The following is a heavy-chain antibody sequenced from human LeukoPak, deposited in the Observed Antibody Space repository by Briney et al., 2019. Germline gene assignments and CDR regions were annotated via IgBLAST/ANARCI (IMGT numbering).Heavy chain of an antibody. Sequence: ASVKVSCKASGYTFTGYYMHWVRQAPGQGLEWMGRINPNSGGTNYAQKFQGRVTTTRDTSISTAYMELSRLRSDDTAVYYCARSMTRSNFDYWGQGTLVTVSS. V-gene: IGHV1-2*06. D-gene: IGHD4-11*01. CDR2: INPNSGGT. CDR1: GYTFTGYY. CDR3: ARSMTRSNFDY. J-gene: IGHJ4*02.